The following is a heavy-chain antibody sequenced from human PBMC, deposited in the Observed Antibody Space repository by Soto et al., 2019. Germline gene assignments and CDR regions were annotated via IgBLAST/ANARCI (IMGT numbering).Heavy chain of an antibody. CDR3: ARDRGGSPSYFFADY. D-gene: IGHD6-6*01. CDR2: IIPILGIA. Sequence: QVQLVQSGAEVKKPGSSVKVSCKASGGTFSSYTISWVRQAPGQGLEWMGRIIPILGIANYAQKFQGRVTITADKSTSTAYMELSSLRSEDTAVYYCARDRGGSPSYFFADYWGQGTLVTVSS. CDR1: GGTFSSYT. J-gene: IGHJ4*02. V-gene: IGHV1-69*08.